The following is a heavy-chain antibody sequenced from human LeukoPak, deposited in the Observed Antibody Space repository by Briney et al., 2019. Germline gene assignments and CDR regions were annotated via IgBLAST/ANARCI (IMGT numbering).Heavy chain of an antibody. CDR3: ARGAAPGYYSGMDV. CDR2: IYYSGST. J-gene: IGHJ6*02. Sequence: SETLTLTCTVSGGSISSYYWSWIRQPPGKGLEWIGYIYYSGSTNYNPSLKSRVTISVDTSKNQFSLKLSSVTAADTAVYYCARGAAPGYYSGMDVWGQGTTVTVSS. D-gene: IGHD6-6*01. CDR1: GGSISSYY. V-gene: IGHV4-59*01.